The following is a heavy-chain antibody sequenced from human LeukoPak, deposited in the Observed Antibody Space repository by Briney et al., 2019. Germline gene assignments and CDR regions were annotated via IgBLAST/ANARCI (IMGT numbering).Heavy chain of an antibody. CDR2: IYSSGST. J-gene: IGHJ4*02. CDR1: GGSINNYY. D-gene: IGHD7-27*01. Sequence: PSETLSLTCSVSGGSINNYYWNWIRQPPGKGLEWIGYIYSSGSTNYTPSLKSRVTISVDTSKNQFSLKLSSLTAADTAVYYCARRHLHRSGDYFDYWGQGTLVTVSS. V-gene: IGHV4-4*09. CDR3: ARRHLHRSGDYFDY.